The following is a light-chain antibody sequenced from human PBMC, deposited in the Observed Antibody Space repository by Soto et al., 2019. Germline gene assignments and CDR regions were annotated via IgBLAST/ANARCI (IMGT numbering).Light chain of an antibody. CDR2: EIN. V-gene: IGLV2-11*01. Sequence: QSLLTQPASVSGSPGQSITISCTGTSSDVGAYDYVSWYQQHPGKAPKLMIYEINKRPSGVPDRFSGSKSGNTASLTISGLQAEDESDYYCCSYAGSYTYVFGTGTKVTVL. CDR3: CSYAGSYTYV. CDR1: SSDVGAYDY. J-gene: IGLJ1*01.